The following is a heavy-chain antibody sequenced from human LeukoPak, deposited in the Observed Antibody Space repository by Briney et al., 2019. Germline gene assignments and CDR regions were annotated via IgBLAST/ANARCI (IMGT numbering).Heavy chain of an antibody. Sequence: GRSMRLSWAASGFSFRSCWMHWVRQAPGKELVWVSRINGDGSTTNYADSVRGRFTISRDNAKNTLYLQMNSLRADDSAVYFCASLVGGYYPPVEAFDVWCQGTMVTVSS. CDR1: GFSFRSCW. V-gene: IGHV3-74*01. J-gene: IGHJ3*01. CDR2: INGDGSTT. CDR3: ASLVGGYYPPVEAFDV. D-gene: IGHD3-3*01.